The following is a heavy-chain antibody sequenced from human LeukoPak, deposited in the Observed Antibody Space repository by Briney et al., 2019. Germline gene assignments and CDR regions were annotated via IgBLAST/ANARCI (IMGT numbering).Heavy chain of an antibody. Sequence: PGGSLRLSCGASGFTFSNYWMTWVRQAPGKGLEWVANIKQDGSEKYYVDSVKGRFTISRDSAKNSLYLQMNSLRAEDTAVYYCARVASSGWYFSRNKYYFDYWGQGTLVTVSS. D-gene: IGHD6-19*01. V-gene: IGHV3-7*01. J-gene: IGHJ4*02. CDR1: GFTFSNYW. CDR3: ARVASSGWYFSRNKYYFDY. CDR2: IKQDGSEK.